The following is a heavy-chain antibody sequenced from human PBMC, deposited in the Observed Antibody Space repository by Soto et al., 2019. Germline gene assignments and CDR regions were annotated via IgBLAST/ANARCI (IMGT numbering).Heavy chain of an antibody. Sequence: GESRKISCKGSGYSFTSYWISWVRQMPGKGLEWMGRIDPSDSYTNYSPSFQGHVTISADKSISTAYLQWSSLKASDTAMYYCAREGNLEYTSSSSGYYYYYYGMDVWGQGTTVTVS. J-gene: IGHJ6*02. CDR3: AREGNLEYTSSSSGYYYYYYGMDV. D-gene: IGHD6-6*01. V-gene: IGHV5-10-1*01. CDR2: IDPSDSYT. CDR1: GYSFTSYW.